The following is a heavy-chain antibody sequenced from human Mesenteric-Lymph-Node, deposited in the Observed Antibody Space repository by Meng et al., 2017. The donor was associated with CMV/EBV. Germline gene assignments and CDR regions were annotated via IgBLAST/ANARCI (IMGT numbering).Heavy chain of an antibody. J-gene: IGHJ5*01. V-gene: IGHV3-74*01. CDR2: INSDGSST. CDR3: ARGGWYSTSSPDS. Sequence: CPDSGFTFSSSARGWVRQGPGKGLVWVSRINSDGSSTSYADSVKGRFTISRDNAKNTLYLQMNSLRAEDTAVYYCARGGWYSTSSPDSWGQGTLVTVSS. D-gene: IGHD6-6*01. CDR1: GFTFSSSA.